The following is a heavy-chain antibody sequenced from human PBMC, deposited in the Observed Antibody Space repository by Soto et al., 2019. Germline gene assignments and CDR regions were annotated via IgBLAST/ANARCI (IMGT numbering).Heavy chain of an antibody. Sequence: ASVKVSCKASGYTFTSYGISWVRQAPGQGLEWMGWISAYNGKTNYAQKLQGRVTMTTDTSTSTAYMELRSLRSDDTAVYYCARDGRSLFLEWLGGPYYMDVWGKGTTVTVSS. V-gene: IGHV1-18*01. J-gene: IGHJ6*03. CDR1: GYTFTSYG. D-gene: IGHD3-3*01. CDR3: ARDGRSLFLEWLGGPYYMDV. CDR2: ISAYNGKT.